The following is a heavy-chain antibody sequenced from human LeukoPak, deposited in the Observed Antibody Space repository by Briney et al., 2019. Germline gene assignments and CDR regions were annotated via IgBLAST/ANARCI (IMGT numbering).Heavy chain of an antibody. V-gene: IGHV3-20*04. D-gene: IGHD4-17*01. CDR3: ARIVMTTVTGAFDI. Sequence: GGSLRLSCAASGFTFDDYGMSWVRQAPGKGLEWVSGINWNGGSTGYADSVKGRFTISRDNAKNSLYLQMNSLRAEDTALYYCARIVMTTVTGAFDIWGQGTMVTVSS. CDR1: GFTFDDYG. CDR2: INWNGGST. J-gene: IGHJ3*02.